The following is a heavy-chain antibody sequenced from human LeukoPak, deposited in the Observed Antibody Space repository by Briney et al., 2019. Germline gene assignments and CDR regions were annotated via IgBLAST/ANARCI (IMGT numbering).Heavy chain of an antibody. Sequence: SETLSLTCTVSGGSISSNYWSWIRQPAGKGLEGIGRIYASGSTNYNPSLKSRVTISVDTSKNQVSLKLSSVTAADTAVYYCAGGGSSDYYYYMDVWGKGTTVTVSS. D-gene: IGHD2-2*01. J-gene: IGHJ6*03. V-gene: IGHV4-4*07. CDR2: IYASGST. CDR3: AGGGSSDYYYYMDV. CDR1: GGSISSNY.